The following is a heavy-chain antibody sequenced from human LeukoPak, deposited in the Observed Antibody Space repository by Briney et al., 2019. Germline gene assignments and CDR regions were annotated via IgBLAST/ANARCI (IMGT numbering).Heavy chain of an antibody. Sequence: ASVKVSCKASGYTFTGYYMHWVRQATGQGLEWMGWINPNSGGTNYAQKFQGRVTMTRDTSISTAYMELSRLRSDDTAVYYCARNYYGSGSPKGPWGQGTLVTVSS. V-gene: IGHV1-2*02. CDR3: ARNYYGSGSPKGP. CDR1: GYTFTGYY. CDR2: INPNSGGT. J-gene: IGHJ5*02. D-gene: IGHD3-10*01.